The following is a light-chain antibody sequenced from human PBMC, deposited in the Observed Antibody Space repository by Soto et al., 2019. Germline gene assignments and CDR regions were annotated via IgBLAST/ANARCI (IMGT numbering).Light chain of an antibody. CDR3: RQYGSSPTT. J-gene: IGKJ1*01. Sequence: SQAASALSVSTGEIHTLSCRASQSVSPSRARYQQKPGQAPWLLIYGASSRATGIPDRFSGRGSGTDFTLPISSLEPEDFAVYYCRQYGSSPTTFAQGTKV. CDR1: QSVSPSR. V-gene: IGKV3-20*01. CDR2: GAS.